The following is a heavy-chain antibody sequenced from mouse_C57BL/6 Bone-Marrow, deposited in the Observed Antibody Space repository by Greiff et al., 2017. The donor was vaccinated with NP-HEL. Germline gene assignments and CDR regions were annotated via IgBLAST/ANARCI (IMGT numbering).Heavy chain of an antibody. V-gene: IGHV10-3*01. CDR2: IRSKSSNYAT. CDR3: VRDDYYGSSYAYFDV. D-gene: IGHD1-1*01. CDR1: GFTFNTYA. Sequence: EVQGVESGGGLVQPKGSLKLSCAASGFTFNTYAMHWVRQAPGKGLEWVARIRSKSSNYATYYADSVKDRFTISRDDSQRMLYLQMNNRNTEDTAMYYCVRDDYYGSSYAYFDVWGTGTTVTVSS. J-gene: IGHJ1*03.